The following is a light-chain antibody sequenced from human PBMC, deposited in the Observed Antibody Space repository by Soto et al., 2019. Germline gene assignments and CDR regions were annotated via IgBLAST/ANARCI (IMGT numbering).Light chain of an antibody. CDR2: GAS. V-gene: IGKV1-5*01. Sequence: DIQMTQSPSTLSASVRDRVTSTCRTSQSISNWLAWYQQKPGKAPKLLISGASSLESGVPSRFSGSGSGTEFTLTINSLHPDDFATYYCQQYDSYSYTFGQGTKLEIK. CDR3: QQYDSYSYT. CDR1: QSISNW. J-gene: IGKJ2*01.